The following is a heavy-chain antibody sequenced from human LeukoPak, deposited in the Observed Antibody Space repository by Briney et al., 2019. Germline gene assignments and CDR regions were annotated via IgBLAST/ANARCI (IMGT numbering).Heavy chain of an antibody. CDR3: TTRVWYYGSGRNYGMDV. D-gene: IGHD3-10*01. J-gene: IGHJ6*02. CDR1: GFTFSNAW. CDR2: IKSKTDGGTT. Sequence: PGGSLRLSCAASGFTFSNAWMSWVRQAPGKGLVWVGRIKSKTDGGTTDYAAPVKGRFTISRDDSKNTLYLQMNSLKTEDTAVYYCTTRVWYYGSGRNYGMDVWGQGTTVTVSS. V-gene: IGHV3-15*01.